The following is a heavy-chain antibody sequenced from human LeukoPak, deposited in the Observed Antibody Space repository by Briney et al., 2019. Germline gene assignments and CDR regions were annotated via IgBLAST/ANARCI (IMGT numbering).Heavy chain of an antibody. J-gene: IGHJ4*02. Sequence: GGSLRLSCAVSRFTISTYWMNWVRQAPGKGLQWVANIKPDGSTTHYVDSVKGRFTISRDNAENSLYLQMNSLRAEDTAVYYCARDYYASGTLDSWGQGTLVTVSS. CDR3: ARDYYASGTLDS. CDR1: RFTISTYW. CDR2: IKPDGSTT. D-gene: IGHD3-10*01. V-gene: IGHV3-7*01.